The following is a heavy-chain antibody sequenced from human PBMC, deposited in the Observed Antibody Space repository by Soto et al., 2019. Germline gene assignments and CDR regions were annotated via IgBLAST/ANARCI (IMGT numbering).Heavy chain of an antibody. CDR2: VSHDGRNT. CDR1: GFTFSDYA. V-gene: IGHV3-30*18. CDR3: AKGGRQWLVTSDFNY. J-gene: IGHJ4*02. D-gene: IGHD6-19*01. Sequence: VQLVESGGGVVQPGWSLRLSCAASGFTFSDYAMHWVRQAPGKGLEWVAVVSHDGRNTHYADSVKGRFTISRDSSKNTVYLEMTRLRAEDTAVYYCAKGGRQWLVTSDFNYWGQGDLVNVTS.